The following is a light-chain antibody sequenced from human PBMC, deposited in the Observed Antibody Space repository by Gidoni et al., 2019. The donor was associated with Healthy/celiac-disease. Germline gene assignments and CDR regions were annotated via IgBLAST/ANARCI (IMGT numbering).Light chain of an antibody. J-gene: IGKJ5*01. CDR3: QQYGSSLIT. CDR2: DAS. Sequence: EIVFTQSPATLSLSPGERATLSCGASQSVSRSYLAWYQQKPGLAPRLLIYDASSRATGIPDRVSGSGSETDFTLTISGLEPEDFAVYYCQQYGSSLITFGQGTQLEIK. V-gene: IGKV3D-20*01. CDR1: QSVSRSY.